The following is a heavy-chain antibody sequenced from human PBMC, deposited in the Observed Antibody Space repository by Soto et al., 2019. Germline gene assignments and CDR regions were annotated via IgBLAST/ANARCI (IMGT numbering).Heavy chain of an antibody. D-gene: IGHD1-1*01. J-gene: IGHJ3*02. Sequence: KPSETLSLTCAVYGGFVSSGSYYWSWIRQPPGKGLEWIGEMSHSGGTHFNPSLKSRVTISVDTSKNQFSLKMSSVTAADTALYYCARVERGTATTVVDAFDIWGPGTMVT. CDR1: GGFVSSGSYY. V-gene: IGHV4-61*01. CDR2: MSHSGGT. CDR3: ARVERGTATTVVDAFDI.